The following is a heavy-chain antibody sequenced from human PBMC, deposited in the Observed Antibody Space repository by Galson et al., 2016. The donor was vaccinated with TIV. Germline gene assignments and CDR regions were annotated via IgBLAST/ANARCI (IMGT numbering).Heavy chain of an antibody. D-gene: IGHD3-16*02. J-gene: IGHJ4*02. CDR2: IYKTGST. V-gene: IGHV4-38-2*01. CDR1: GYSISSGYY. CDR3: ASLSPDDYLWGSYRFGY. Sequence: LSLTCAVSGYSISSGYYWGWIRQPPGKGLEWIGCIYKTGSTYYNPSLKSRVTISLDTSKNQFSLKLSSVIAADPAVYYCASLSPDDYLWGSYRFGYWGQGTLVTVSS.